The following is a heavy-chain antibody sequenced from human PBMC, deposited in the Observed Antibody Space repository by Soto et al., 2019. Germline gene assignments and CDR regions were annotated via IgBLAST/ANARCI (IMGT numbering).Heavy chain of an antibody. CDR2: IIPIFGTA. Sequence: SVKVSCKASGGTFSSYAISWVRQAPGQGLEWMGGIIPIFGTANYAQKFQGRVTITADESTSTAYMELSSLRSEDTAVYYCARVVGYSSGYYYYGMDVWGQGTTVTVSS. CDR3: ARVVGYSSGYYYYGMDV. J-gene: IGHJ6*02. CDR1: GGTFSSYA. V-gene: IGHV1-69*13. D-gene: IGHD6-25*01.